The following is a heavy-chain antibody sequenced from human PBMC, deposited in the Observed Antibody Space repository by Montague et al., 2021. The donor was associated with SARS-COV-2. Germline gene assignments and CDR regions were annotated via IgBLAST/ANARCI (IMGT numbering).Heavy chain of an antibody. CDR3: ARKIDPSFDV. CDR1: GASLSSDSLS. J-gene: IGHJ3*01. Sequence: VSPGASLSSDSLSWHWIRQSPSRGLEWLASTYYRSKWYNDSAPSVSGRATVKPDTSRNQSSLHLDSVTPEDTALYFCARKIDPSFDVWGKGTMVIVSS. D-gene: IGHD2/OR15-2a*01. V-gene: IGHV6-1*01. CDR2: TYYRSKWYN.